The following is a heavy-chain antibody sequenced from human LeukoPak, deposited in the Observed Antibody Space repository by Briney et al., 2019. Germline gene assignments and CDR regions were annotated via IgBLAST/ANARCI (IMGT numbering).Heavy chain of an antibody. CDR3: ARQVEVYYYDSSGYPSAAPPLLDY. CDR2: IYYSGST. CDR1: GGSISSYY. Sequence: SETLSLTCTVSGGSISSYYWSWIRQPPGKGLEWIGYIYYSGSTNYNPSLKSRVTISVDTSKNQFSLKLSSVTAADTAVYYCARQVEVYYYDSSGYPSAAPPLLDYWGQGTLVTVSS. J-gene: IGHJ4*02. V-gene: IGHV4-59*08. D-gene: IGHD3-22*01.